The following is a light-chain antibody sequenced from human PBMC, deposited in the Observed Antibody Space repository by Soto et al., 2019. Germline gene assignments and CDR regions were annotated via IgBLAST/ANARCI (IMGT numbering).Light chain of an antibody. CDR1: QGIRNY. CDR2: AAS. Sequence: DIQMTQSPSSLSASVGDRVTITCRARQGIRNYLAWYQQKPGKVPKLLIYAASTLQSGVPSRFSCSGYGTDFTLTISSLQPEDVATYYCQKYNSAPLTFGGGTKVESK. V-gene: IGKV1-27*01. CDR3: QKYNSAPLT. J-gene: IGKJ4*01.